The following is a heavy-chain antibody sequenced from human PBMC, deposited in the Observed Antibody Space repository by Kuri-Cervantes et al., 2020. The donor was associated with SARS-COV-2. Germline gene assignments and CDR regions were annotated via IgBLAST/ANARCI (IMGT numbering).Heavy chain of an antibody. CDR3: ARALSYTGYSGIYNWFDL. V-gene: IGHV4-59*01. CDR1: KGSISSYY. D-gene: IGHD1-26*01. J-gene: IGHJ5*02. CDR2: IPHRRST. Sequence: SETPSLTCTVSKGSISSYYWSWVRQPPGKGLEWIGNIPHRRSTNYNPSLKSRVTISRDTSKKQFSLKLSTVTAADTAVYYCARALSYTGYSGIYNWFDLWGQGSLVTVSS.